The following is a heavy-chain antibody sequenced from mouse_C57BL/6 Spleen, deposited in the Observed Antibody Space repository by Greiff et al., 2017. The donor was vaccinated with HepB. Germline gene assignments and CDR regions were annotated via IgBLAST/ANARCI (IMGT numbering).Heavy chain of an antibody. Sequence: VQLQQPGAELVMPGASVKLSCKASGYTFTSYWMHWVKQRPGPGLEWIGEIDPSDSYTNYNQKFKGKSTLTVDKSSSTAYMQLSSLTSEDSAVYFCARDGVEGFDYWGQGTLVTASA. CDR1: GYTFTSYW. CDR3: ARDGVEGFDY. V-gene: IGHV1-69*01. CDR2: IDPSDSYT. J-gene: IGHJ3*01. D-gene: IGHD2-3*01.